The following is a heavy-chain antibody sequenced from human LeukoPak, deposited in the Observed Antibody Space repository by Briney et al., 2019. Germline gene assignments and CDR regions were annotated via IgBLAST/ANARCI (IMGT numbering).Heavy chain of an antibody. D-gene: IGHD3-3*01. Sequence: GGSLRLSCAASGFTVSSNYMGWVRQAPGKGLEWVSVIYSGGSTYYADSVKGRFTISRDNSKNTPYLQMNSLRAEDTAVYYCAAYDFWSGYSAGIDYWGQGTLVTVSS. CDR1: GFTVSSNY. CDR2: IYSGGST. J-gene: IGHJ4*02. V-gene: IGHV3-53*01. CDR3: AAYDFWSGYSAGIDY.